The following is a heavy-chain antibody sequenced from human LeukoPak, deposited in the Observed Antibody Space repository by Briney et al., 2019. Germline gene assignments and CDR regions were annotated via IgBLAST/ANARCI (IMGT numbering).Heavy chain of an antibody. J-gene: IGHJ1*01. CDR2: IDISGSTK. V-gene: IGHV3-48*03. Sequence: GGSLRLSCAASGFTFWNYEMNWVRQAPGKGLEWVSYIDISGSTKYYADSVKGRFTISKDNAKSSLYLQMNSLRAEDTAVYYCARDGDCSGGSCPQYFQHWGQGTLVTVSS. D-gene: IGHD2-15*01. CDR1: GFTFWNYE. CDR3: ARDGDCSGGSCPQYFQH.